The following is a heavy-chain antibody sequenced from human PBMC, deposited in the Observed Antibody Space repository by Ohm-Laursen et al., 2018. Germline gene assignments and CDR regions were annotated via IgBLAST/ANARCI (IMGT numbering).Heavy chain of an antibody. J-gene: IGHJ4*02. V-gene: IGHV3-48*03. CDR3: ARDPVRGLTDY. D-gene: IGHD3-16*01. Sequence: SLRLSCAASGFTFNNYGVNWVRQAPGKGLEWVSYISSSGSTIHYADSVKGRFTISRDNAKNSLYLQMNSLRAEDTAVYHCARDPVRGLTDYWGQGTLVTVSS. CDR1: GFTFNNYG. CDR2: ISSSGSTI.